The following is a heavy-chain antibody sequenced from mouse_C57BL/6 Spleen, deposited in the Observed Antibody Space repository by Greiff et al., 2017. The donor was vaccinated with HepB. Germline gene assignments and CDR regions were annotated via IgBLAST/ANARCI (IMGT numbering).Heavy chain of an antibody. CDR1: GYTFTDYY. CDR2: INPNNGGT. V-gene: IGHV1-26*01. Sequence: EVQLQQSGPELVKPGASVKISCKASGYTFTDYYMNWVKQSHGKSLEWIGDINPNNGGTSYNQKFKGKATLTVDKSSSTAYMELRSLTSEDSAVYYCARGNYYGSNLDYWGQGTTLTVSS. CDR3: ARGNYYGSNLDY. J-gene: IGHJ2*01. D-gene: IGHD1-1*01.